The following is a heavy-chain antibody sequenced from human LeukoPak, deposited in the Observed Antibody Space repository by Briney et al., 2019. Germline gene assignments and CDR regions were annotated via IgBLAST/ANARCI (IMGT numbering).Heavy chain of an antibody. CDR1: GFTFSDYY. CDR2: IYYSGST. J-gene: IGHJ4*02. CDR3: ARVWGEQWLAD. V-gene: IGHV4-38-2*01. D-gene: IGHD6-19*01. Sequence: GSLRLSCAASGFTFSDYYMSWIRQAPGKGLEWIGSIYYSGSTYYNPSLKSRVTISVDTSKNQFSLKLSSVTAADTAVYYCARVWGEQWLADWGQGTLVTVSS.